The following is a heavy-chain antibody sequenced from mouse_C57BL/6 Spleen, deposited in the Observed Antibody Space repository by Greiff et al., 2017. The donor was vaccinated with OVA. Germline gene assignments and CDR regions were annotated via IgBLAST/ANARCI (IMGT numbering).Heavy chain of an antibody. CDR1: GYTFTSYW. CDR3: ARGGGDSCDY. J-gene: IGHJ2*01. D-gene: IGHD3-2*01. V-gene: IGHV1-69*01. CDR2: IDPSDSYT. Sequence: QVQLQQPGAELVMPGASVKLSCKASGYTFTSYWMHWVKQRPGQGLEWIGEIDPSDSYTNYNQKFKGKSTLPVDKSSSTAYMQLSSLTSEDSAVYYCARGGGDSCDYWGQGTTLTVSS.